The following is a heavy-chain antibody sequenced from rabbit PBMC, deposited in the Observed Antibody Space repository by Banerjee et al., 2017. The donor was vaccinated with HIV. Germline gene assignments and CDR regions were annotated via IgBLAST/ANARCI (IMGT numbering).Heavy chain of an antibody. CDR3: IRRSISSTEFNL. J-gene: IGHJ4*01. Sequence: QEQLEESGGDLVKPEGSLTLTCTASGFSFSGSYWTCWVRQAPGKGLELIGCIGTSTGYKWYGGWVNGRCSMYRDTGLNAVDLKVTSLTATETATYFCIRRSISSTEFNLWGPGTRVTV. V-gene: IGHV1S43*01. CDR1: GFSFSGSYW. D-gene: IGHD1-1*01. CDR2: IGTSTGYK.